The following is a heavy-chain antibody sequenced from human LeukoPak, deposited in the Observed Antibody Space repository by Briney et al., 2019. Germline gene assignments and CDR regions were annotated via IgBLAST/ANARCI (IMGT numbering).Heavy chain of an antibody. J-gene: IGHJ4*02. Sequence: PSETLSLTCAVYGGSFSGYYWSWIRQPPGKGLEWIGEINHSGSTNYNPSLKSRVTISVDTSKNQFSLKLSSVTAADTAVYYCARDRGHGYSGYDYWGQGTLVTVSS. D-gene: IGHD5-12*01. CDR2: INHSGST. CDR1: GGSFSGYY. V-gene: IGHV4-34*01. CDR3: ARDRGHGYSGYDY.